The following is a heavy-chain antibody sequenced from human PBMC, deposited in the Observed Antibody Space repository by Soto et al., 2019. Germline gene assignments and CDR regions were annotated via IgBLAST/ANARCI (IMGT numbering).Heavy chain of an antibody. CDR1: GYTFTSYY. CDR3: ARALQGYDSSGYSSGMDV. CDR2: INPSGGST. Sequence: ASVKVSCKASGYTFTSYYMHWVRQAPGQGLGWMGIINPSGGSTSYAQKFQGRVTMTRDTSTSTVYMELSSLRSEDTAVYYCARALQGYDSSGYSSGMDVWGQGATVTVSS. D-gene: IGHD3-22*01. V-gene: IGHV1-46*01. J-gene: IGHJ6*02.